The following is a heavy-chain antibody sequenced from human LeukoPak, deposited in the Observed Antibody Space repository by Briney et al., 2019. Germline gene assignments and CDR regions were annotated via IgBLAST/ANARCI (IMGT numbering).Heavy chain of an antibody. CDR2: INTNGDDT. CDR1: GFTFSTYA. J-gene: IGHJ4*02. D-gene: IGHD3-10*01. Sequence: GGSLRLSCSASGFTFSTYAMHWVRQAPGKGLEHVSTINTNGDDTYYADSVKGRFTISRDNSKRTLYLQMSSLRAEETAVYYCVKDLRGGGYYTSFDYWGQGTLVTVSS. V-gene: IGHV3-64D*09. CDR3: VKDLRGGGYYTSFDY.